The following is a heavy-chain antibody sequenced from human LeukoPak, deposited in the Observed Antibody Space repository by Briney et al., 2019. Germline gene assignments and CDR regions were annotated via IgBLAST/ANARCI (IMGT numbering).Heavy chain of an antibody. CDR1: GVSISSYY. CDR2: IYYSGST. Sequence: SETLSLTCTVSGVSISSYYWNWIRQPPGKGLEWIGYIYYSGSTNYNPSLKSRVTISVDTSKNQFSLKLSSVTAADTAVYYCARGADSSGYYSIFYFDYWGQGTLVTVSS. D-gene: IGHD3-22*01. V-gene: IGHV4-59*01. CDR3: ARGADSSGYYSIFYFDY. J-gene: IGHJ4*02.